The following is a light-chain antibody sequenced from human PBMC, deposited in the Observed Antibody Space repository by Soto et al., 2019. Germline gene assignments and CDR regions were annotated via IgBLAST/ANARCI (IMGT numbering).Light chain of an antibody. V-gene: IGKV3-20*01. CDR2: GAS. CDR1: QSVRSNY. CDR3: QHYGSSAYT. Sequence: EIVLTQSPGTLSLSPGERATLSCRASQSVRSNYLAWYQQKPGQAPRLLIYGASSRATGIPDRLSGSGSGTDFTLTISRLEPEDFAVYYCQHYGSSAYTFGQRTTLEIK. J-gene: IGKJ2*01.